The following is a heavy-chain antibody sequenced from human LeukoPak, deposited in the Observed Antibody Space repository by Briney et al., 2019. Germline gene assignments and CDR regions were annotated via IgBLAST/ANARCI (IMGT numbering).Heavy chain of an antibody. D-gene: IGHD3-10*01. V-gene: IGHV3-7*01. CDR3: AKDHGSGSSYYFDY. CDR1: GFTFTTYW. J-gene: IGHJ4*02. Sequence: GGSLRLSCAASGFTFTTYWMGWVRQAPGKGLEWVANIKQDGSEQYYVDSVKGRFTISRDNSKNTLYLQMNSLRVEDTAVYYCAKDHGSGSSYYFDYWGQGTLVTVSS. CDR2: IKQDGSEQ.